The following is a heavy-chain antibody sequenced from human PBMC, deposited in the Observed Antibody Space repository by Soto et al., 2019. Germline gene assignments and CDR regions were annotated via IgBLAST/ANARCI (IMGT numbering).Heavy chain of an antibody. V-gene: IGHV1-18*01. CDR3: ARDSVRSCRDGVCYQGYYYVAMDV. Sequence: QVQLVQSGAEVKNSGASVKVSCKASGYTFTSYGFSWVRQAPGQGLEGMGWISASNGNTNYAQKLQGRVTMTTDTSTGTAYMELRSLRPDDTATYYCARDSVRSCRDGVCYQGYYYVAMDVWGQGTTVTVS. CDR1: GYTFTSYG. J-gene: IGHJ6*02. CDR2: ISASNGNT. D-gene: IGHD2-8*02.